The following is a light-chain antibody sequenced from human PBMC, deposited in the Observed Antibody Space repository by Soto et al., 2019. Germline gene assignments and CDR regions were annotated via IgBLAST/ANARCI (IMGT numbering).Light chain of an antibody. J-gene: IGKJ1*01. CDR3: QQYTHWPVWT. V-gene: IGKV3-15*01. CDR2: GAY. CDR1: HSISIN. Sequence: EIVLTQSPATLSVSPGERATISCRASHSISINLAWYQRTPGQAPRLLIYGAYTRATGVPARFSGSGSGRECTLTISSLQSEDFARYYCQQYTHWPVWTFGQGTKVDI.